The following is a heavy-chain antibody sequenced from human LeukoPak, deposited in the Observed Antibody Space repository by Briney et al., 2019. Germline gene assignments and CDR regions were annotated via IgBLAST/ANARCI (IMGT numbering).Heavy chain of an antibody. CDR2: GHHSERS. J-gene: IGHJ3*02. V-gene: IGHV4-59*02. CDR1: GDSVSSTY. CDR3: ARRDSSGYYPDAFDI. D-gene: IGHD3-22*01. Sequence: SETLSLTCSVSGDSVSSTYWSWVRQPPGKGLEWIAYGHHSERSNYNPSLKSRVTISVDTSRNQFSLKLSSVTAADTAVYYCARRDSSGYYPDAFDIWGQGTMVTVSS.